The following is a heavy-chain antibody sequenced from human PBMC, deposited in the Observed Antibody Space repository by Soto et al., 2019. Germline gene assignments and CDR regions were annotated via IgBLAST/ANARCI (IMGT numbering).Heavy chain of an antibody. Sequence: QVQLVESGGGVVQPGRSLRLSCAASGFTFSSYGMHWVRQAPGKGLEWVAVIWYDGSNKYYADSVKGRFTISRDNSKKTVDRQMNSLRAEDTAVYYCAREDYGDYEFPSYYYYYGMDVWGQGTTVTVSS. CDR2: IWYDGSNK. J-gene: IGHJ6*02. CDR3: AREDYGDYEFPSYYYYYGMDV. V-gene: IGHV3-33*01. CDR1: GFTFSSYG. D-gene: IGHD4-17*01.